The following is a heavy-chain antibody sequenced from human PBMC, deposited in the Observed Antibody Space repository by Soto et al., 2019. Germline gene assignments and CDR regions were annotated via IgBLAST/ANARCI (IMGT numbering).Heavy chain of an antibody. J-gene: IGHJ4*02. CDR3: ARDHGMYGDYTFFDY. CDR1: GFTFSSFT. V-gene: IGHV3-21*01. Sequence: PGGSLRLSCAASGFTFSSFTMDWVRQAPGKGLEWVSSISSSSSYIKYADSMKGRFTISRDNARNSLYLQMNSLRAEDTAVYHCARDHGMYGDYTFFDYWGLGTLVTVSS. CDR2: ISSSSSYI. D-gene: IGHD4-17*01.